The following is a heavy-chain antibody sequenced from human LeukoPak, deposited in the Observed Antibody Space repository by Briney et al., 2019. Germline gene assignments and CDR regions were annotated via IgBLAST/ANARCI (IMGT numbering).Heavy chain of an antibody. CDR2: ISYDGSNK. CDR3: VKDSEATFDY. Sequence: GGSLRLSCAASGFTFSSYAMHWVRQAPGKGLEWVAVISYDGSNKYYADSVKGRFTISRDNAKNSLYLRMNSLRADDTALYYCVKDSEATFDYWGHGTLVTVSS. V-gene: IGHV3-30-3*01. J-gene: IGHJ4*01. CDR1: GFTFSSYA.